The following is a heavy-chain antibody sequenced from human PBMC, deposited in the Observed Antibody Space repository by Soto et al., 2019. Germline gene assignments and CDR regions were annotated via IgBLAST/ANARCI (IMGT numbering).Heavy chain of an antibody. Sequence: PWGSLRLSCTASGFRFDYYAMSWVRQAPGKGLEWVGFIRSKAYGGTTEYAASVKGRFTISRDDSKSIAYLQMNSLKTEDTAVYYCTRPPYCYDSSGYSSSGYWAQGTLVTVSS. CDR1: GFRFDYYA. D-gene: IGHD3-22*01. V-gene: IGHV3-49*04. CDR2: IRSKAYGGTT. CDR3: TRPPYCYDSSGYSSSGY. J-gene: IGHJ4*02.